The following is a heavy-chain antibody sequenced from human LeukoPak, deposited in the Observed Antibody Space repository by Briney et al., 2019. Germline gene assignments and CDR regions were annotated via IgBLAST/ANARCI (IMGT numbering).Heavy chain of an antibody. V-gene: IGHV4-39*07. CDR1: GGSVKTSDYY. CDR2: IYYNGAT. CDR3: SREDLTNTYSRDH. J-gene: IGHJ4*02. D-gene: IGHD2-21*01. Sequence: SETLSLTCSVSGGSVKTSDYYWAWIRQPPGKGLEWIATIYYNGATQYNPSLKSRLTISIDTSKNQFSLKLGSVTAADTAVYYCSREDLTNTYSRDHWGQGTLVNVYS.